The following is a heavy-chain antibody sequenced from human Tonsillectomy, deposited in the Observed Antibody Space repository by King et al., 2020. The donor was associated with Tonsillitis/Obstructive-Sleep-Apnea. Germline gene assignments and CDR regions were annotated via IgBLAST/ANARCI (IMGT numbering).Heavy chain of an antibody. CDR1: GGSISSYY. CDR2: IYYSGST. J-gene: IGHJ6*03. Sequence: QLQESGPGLVKPSENLSLTCTVSGGSISSYYWSWIRQPPGKGLEWIGYIYYSGSTNYNPSLKSRFTISGDTSKNQFSLKLSSVTAADTAVYYCARAPGGDFWSGLNYYYYYMDVWGKGTTVTVSS. CDR3: ARAPGGDFWSGLNYYYYYMDV. V-gene: IGHV4-59*01. D-gene: IGHD3-3*01.